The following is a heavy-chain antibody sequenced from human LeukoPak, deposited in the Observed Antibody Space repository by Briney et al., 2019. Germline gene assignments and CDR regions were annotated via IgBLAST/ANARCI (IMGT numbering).Heavy chain of an antibody. J-gene: IGHJ5*02. Sequence: SETLSLTCTVSGGSISSYYWSWIRQPPGKGLEWIGYIYYSGSTNYNPSLKSRVTISVDTSKNQFSLKLSSVTAADTAVYYCARDVSFEQLGNWFDPWGQGTLVTVSS. D-gene: IGHD6-13*01. CDR1: GGSISSYY. CDR2: IYYSGST. V-gene: IGHV4-59*12. CDR3: ARDVSFEQLGNWFDP.